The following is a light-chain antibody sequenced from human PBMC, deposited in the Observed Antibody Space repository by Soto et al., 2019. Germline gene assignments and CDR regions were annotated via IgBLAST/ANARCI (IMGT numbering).Light chain of an antibody. Sequence: QSVLTQPPSVSGAPGQRVTISCTGSSSNIGAGYDVHWYQQLPGTAPKLLIYGNSNRPSGVPDRFSGSKSGTSASLAITGLQAEDDADYYCKCYGSSGVFGGGTKLTVL. CDR1: SSNIGAGYD. CDR3: KCYGSSGV. CDR2: GNS. V-gene: IGLV1-40*01. J-gene: IGLJ3*02.